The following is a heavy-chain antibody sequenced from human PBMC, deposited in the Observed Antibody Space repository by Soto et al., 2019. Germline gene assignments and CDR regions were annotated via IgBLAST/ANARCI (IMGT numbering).Heavy chain of an antibody. D-gene: IGHD2-15*01. V-gene: IGHV2-5*02. J-gene: IGHJ6*02. CDR2: IYWDDDK. CDR1: GFSLSTSGVG. CDR3: AYLPCSGGSCYWFSYSGMDV. Sequence: QITLKESGPTLVKPTQTLTLTCTFSGFSLSTSGVGVAWIRQPPGKALEWLALIYWDDDKRYRPSLETRLTTTKDPPKNPVVPTMTNMDSVDTATYYCAYLPCSGGSCYWFSYSGMDVWGQGTTVTVSS.